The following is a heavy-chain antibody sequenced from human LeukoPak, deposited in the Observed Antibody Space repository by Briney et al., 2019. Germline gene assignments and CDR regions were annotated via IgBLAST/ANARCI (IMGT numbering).Heavy chain of an antibody. CDR1: GYTFTGYY. CDR2: INPNSGGT. Sequence: ASVKVSCKASGYTFTGYYMHWVRQAPGQGLEWMGWINPNSGGTNYAQKFQGRVTMTRDTSISTAYMELSRLRSDDTAVYYCARGIGCSSTSCYAHFDYWGQGTLVTVSS. CDR3: ARGIGCSSTSCYAHFDY. J-gene: IGHJ4*02. V-gene: IGHV1-2*02. D-gene: IGHD2-2*01.